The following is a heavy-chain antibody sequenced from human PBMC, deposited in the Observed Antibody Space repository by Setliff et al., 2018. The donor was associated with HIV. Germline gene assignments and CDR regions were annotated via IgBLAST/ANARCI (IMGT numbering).Heavy chain of an antibody. J-gene: IGHJ6*03. CDR3: ARDSANGKTANLNYLDV. Sequence: TLSLTCRVSGGSISSSGDYWSWVRQHPGKGLEWIGYIYYTGSTYSNPSLQSRVRISVDTSKNQFSLRLSSVTAADTAIYYCARDSANGKTANLNYLDVWGKGTTVTVSS. CDR1: GGSISSSGDY. V-gene: IGHV4-31*03. CDR2: IYYTGST. D-gene: IGHD2-8*01.